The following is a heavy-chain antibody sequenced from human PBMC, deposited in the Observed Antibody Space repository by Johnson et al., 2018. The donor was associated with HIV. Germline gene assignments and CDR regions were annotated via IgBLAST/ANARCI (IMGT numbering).Heavy chain of an antibody. D-gene: IGHD3-22*01. CDR3: ARGCLTYYYDSSGYPDAFDI. J-gene: IGHJ3*02. CDR2: ISYDGSNK. CDR1: GFTFSSYA. Sequence: QVQLVESGGGLVQPGGSLRLSCAASGFTFSSYAMHWVRQAPGKGLEWVAVISYDGSNKYYADSVKGRFTISRDNSKNTLYLQMNSLRAEDTAVYYCARGCLTYYYDSSGYPDAFDIWGQGTMVTVSS. V-gene: IGHV3-30-3*01.